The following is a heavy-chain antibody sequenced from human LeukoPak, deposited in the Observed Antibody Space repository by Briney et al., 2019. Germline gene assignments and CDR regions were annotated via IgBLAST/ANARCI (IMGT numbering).Heavy chain of an antibody. Sequence: QAGGSLRLSCAASGFTFSNYAIHWVRQAPGKGLEWVAVISYDGTKKYYADSVKGRFTISRDNSNNTLYLQMNSLRAEDTAVYYCARGGYSHPHDYWGQGTLVTVSS. CDR1: GFTFSNYA. V-gene: IGHV3-30*04. CDR2: ISYDGTKK. J-gene: IGHJ4*02. D-gene: IGHD5-18*01. CDR3: ARGGYSHPHDY.